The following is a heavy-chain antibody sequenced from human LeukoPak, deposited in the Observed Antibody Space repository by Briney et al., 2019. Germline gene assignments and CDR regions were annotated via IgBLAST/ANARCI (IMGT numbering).Heavy chain of an antibody. J-gene: IGHJ6*03. CDR1: GGSISSNNW. D-gene: IGHD6-19*01. CDR2: IYTIGST. V-gene: IGHV4-4*02. Sequence: SGTLSLTCAVSGGSISSNNWWNWVRQPPGKGLEWIGRIYTIGSTNYNPSLKSRVTISVDTSKNQFSLKLSSVTAADTAVYYCARDREAVAGAYYYYYMDVWGKGTTVTISS. CDR3: ARDREAVAGAYYYYYMDV.